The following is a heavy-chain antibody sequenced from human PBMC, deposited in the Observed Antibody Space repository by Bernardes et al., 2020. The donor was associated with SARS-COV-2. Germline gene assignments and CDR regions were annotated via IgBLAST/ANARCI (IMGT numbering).Heavy chain of an antibody. D-gene: IGHD2-2*01. J-gene: IGHJ5*02. CDR3: ARDLVVGVPAAAWFDP. CDR2: INWNGGST. Sequence: GGSRRLSCAASGFTFDEYGMSWVRQAPGKGLEWVSGINWNGGSTGYADSVKGRFTISRDNAKNSLYLQMNSLRAEDTALYHCARDLVVGVPAAAWFDPWGQGTLVTVFS. V-gene: IGHV3-20*01. CDR1: GFTFDEYG.